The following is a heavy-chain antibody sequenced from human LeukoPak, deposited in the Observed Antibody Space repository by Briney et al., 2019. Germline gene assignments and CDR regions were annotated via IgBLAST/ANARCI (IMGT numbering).Heavy chain of an antibody. J-gene: IGHJ3*02. D-gene: IGHD4-17*01. Sequence: SQTLSLTCTVSGGSISSGGYYWSWIRQHLGKGLEWIGYIYYSGSTYYNPSLKSRVTISVDTSKNQFSLKLSSVTAADTAVYYCARASSHDYGDYRAAFDIWGQGTMVTVSS. V-gene: IGHV4-31*03. CDR3: ARASSHDYGDYRAAFDI. CDR2: IYYSGST. CDR1: GGSISSGGYY.